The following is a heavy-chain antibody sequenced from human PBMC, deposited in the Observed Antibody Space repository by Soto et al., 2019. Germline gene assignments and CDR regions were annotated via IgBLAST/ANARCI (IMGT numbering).Heavy chain of an antibody. CDR2: VSPDHGNA. V-gene: IGHV1-8*01. CDR3: AVTTGY. CDR1: GYTFTDYD. D-gene: IGHD4-17*01. J-gene: IGHJ4*02. Sequence: QVRVVQSGAEVKKPVASVRVSCKTSGYTFTDYDINWVRQAPGQGLEWMGWVSPDHGNAGYAQQFEGRVTMTSDTSISTVFLELTNLRSEDTAVYYCAVTTGYWGQGTKVTVSS.